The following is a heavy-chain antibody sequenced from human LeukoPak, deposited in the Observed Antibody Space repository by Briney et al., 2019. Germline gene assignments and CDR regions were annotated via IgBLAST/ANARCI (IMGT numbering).Heavy chain of an antibody. V-gene: IGHV3-21*06. J-gene: IGHJ4*02. D-gene: IGHD7-27*01. CDR1: GFTFSTYN. Sequence: GGSLRLSXAASGFTFSTYNMNWIRQAPGKGLEWVSSITTGSTDIYYADSLKGRFTISRDDAKNSVCLQMNSLRVEDTAVYYCARDLPGVPIDHWGQGILVTVSS. CDR3: ARDLPGVPIDH. CDR2: ITTGSTDI.